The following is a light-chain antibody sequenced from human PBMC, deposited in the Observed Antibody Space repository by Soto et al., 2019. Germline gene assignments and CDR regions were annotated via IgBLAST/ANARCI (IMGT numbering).Light chain of an antibody. CDR2: DAS. V-gene: IGKV1-5*01. Sequence: GDRVTITCRASQSISSWLAWYQQKPGKAPKLLIYDASSLESGVPSRFSGSGSGTEFTLTISSLQPDDFATYYCQQYNSFPWTFGLGTKVDI. J-gene: IGKJ1*01. CDR3: QQYNSFPWT. CDR1: QSISSW.